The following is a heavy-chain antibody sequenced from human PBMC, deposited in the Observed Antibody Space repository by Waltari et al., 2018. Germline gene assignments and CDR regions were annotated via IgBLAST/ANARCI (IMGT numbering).Heavy chain of an antibody. V-gene: IGHV3-7*01. D-gene: IGHD4-17*01. CDR2: IKQEGSEK. CDR3: ARDPNYGDIDY. CDR1: GLTFSSDW. Sequence: EVQLVESGGGLVQPGGSLRLSCAASGLTFSSDWMRWVRQAPGKGLEWVANIKQEGSEKYYVYSVKGRFTISRDNAKNSLYLQMNSLRAEDTAVYYCARDPNYGDIDYWGQGTLVTVSS. J-gene: IGHJ4*02.